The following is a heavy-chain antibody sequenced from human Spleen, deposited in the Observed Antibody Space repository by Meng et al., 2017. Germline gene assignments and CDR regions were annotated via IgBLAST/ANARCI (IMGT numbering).Heavy chain of an antibody. CDR1: GYTFPDYW. V-gene: IGHV1-2*06. CDR3: ARDEDISAAGKLFGDY. D-gene: IGHD6-13*01. CDR2: INPKSGDT. J-gene: IGHJ4*02. Sequence: ASVNVSCKASGYTFPDYWLHWVRRAPGQGLEWMGRINPKSGDTHYAQRLQGRVTMTGDTSISTAYMELSGLRSDDTAMYYCARDEDISAAGKLFGDYWGQGTLVTVSS.